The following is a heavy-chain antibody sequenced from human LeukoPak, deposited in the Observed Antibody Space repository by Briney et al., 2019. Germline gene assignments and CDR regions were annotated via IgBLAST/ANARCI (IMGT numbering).Heavy chain of an antibody. D-gene: IGHD3-10*01. J-gene: IGHJ6*03. Sequence: GGSLRLSCAASGFTFASYWMTWVRQAPGKGLEWVAFIRYDGSNKYYADSVKGRFTISRDNSKNTLYLQMNSLRAEDTAVYYCANALLWFGEFSHYMDVWGKGTTVTISS. CDR3: ANALLWFGEFSHYMDV. CDR1: GFTFASYW. V-gene: IGHV3-30*02. CDR2: IRYDGSNK.